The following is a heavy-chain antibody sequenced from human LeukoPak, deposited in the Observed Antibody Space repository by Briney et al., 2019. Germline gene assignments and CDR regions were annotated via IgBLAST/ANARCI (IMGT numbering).Heavy chain of an antibody. CDR2: ISCSSSTI. CDR3: ARDNYYYGSGSWNWYFDL. CDR1: GFTFSSYS. V-gene: IGHV3-48*04. D-gene: IGHD3-10*01. J-gene: IGHJ2*01. Sequence: GGSLRLSCAASGFTFSSYSMNWVRQVPGKGLEWVSYISCSSSTIDYADSVKGRFTISRDNAKNSLYMQMNSLRAEDTAVFYCARDNYYYGSGSWNWYFDLWGRGTLVTVSS.